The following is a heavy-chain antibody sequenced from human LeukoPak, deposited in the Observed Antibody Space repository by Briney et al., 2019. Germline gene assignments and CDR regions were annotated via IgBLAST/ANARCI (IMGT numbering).Heavy chain of an antibody. Sequence: GGSLRLSCAASGFTFNNYAMTWVRQAPGKGLEWVSGISSSGGSTYYSVKGRFTISRDNSKNTLYLQINSLRAEDTAVYYCAKAGEYCPDGSCYSENYYFDYWGQGTLVTVSS. CDR3: AKAGEYCPDGSCYSENYYFDY. V-gene: IGHV3-23*01. D-gene: IGHD2-15*01. J-gene: IGHJ4*02. CDR1: GFTFNNYA. CDR2: ISSSGGST.